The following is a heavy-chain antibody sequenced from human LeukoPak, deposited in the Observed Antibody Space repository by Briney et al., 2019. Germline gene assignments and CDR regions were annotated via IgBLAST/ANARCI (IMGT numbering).Heavy chain of an antibody. J-gene: IGHJ6*02. V-gene: IGHV3-21*01. D-gene: IGHD4-17*01. Sequence: PGGSLRLSCAASGFTFSSYSMNWVRQAPGKGLEWVSSFSSSSSYIYYADSVKGRFTISRDNAKNSLYLQMNSLRAEDTAVYYCARVRYYGDYVRTPPHYYGMDVWGQGTTVTVSS. CDR1: GFTFSSYS. CDR2: FSSSSSYI. CDR3: ARVRYYGDYVRTPPHYYGMDV.